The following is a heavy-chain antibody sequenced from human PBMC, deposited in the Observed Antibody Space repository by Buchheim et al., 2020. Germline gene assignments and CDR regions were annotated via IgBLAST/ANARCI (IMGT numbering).Heavy chain of an antibody. CDR1: GFTFSSYA. J-gene: IGHJ4*02. V-gene: IGHV3-23*01. Sequence: EVQLLESGGGLVQPGGSLRLSCAASGFTFSSYAMSWVRQAPGKGLEWVSVISGSGGDRYYADSVKGRFTISRDNSKNTLYLQMNSLRAEDTAVYYCAKDGTLAAAATTYFNYWGQGTL. CDR2: ISGSGGDR. D-gene: IGHD6-13*01. CDR3: AKDGTLAAAATTYFNY.